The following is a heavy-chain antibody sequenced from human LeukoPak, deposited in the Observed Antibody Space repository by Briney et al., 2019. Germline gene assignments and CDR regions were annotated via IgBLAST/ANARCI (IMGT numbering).Heavy chain of an antibody. J-gene: IGHJ4*02. Sequence: ASVKVSCKASGYTFTGYYMHWVRQAPGQGLEWMRWINPDNGVTNYAQKFQGRVTMTRDTSISTLYMDLSRLRSDDTAVYFCARGGVYTDSWGQGTLVTVSS. D-gene: IGHD5/OR15-5a*01. CDR2: INPDNGVT. CDR3: ARGGVYTDS. CDR1: GYTFTGYY. V-gene: IGHV1-2*02.